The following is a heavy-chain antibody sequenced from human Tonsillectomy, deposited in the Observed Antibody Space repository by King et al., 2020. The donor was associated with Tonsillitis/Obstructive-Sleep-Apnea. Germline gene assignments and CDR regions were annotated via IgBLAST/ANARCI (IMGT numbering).Heavy chain of an antibody. Sequence: VQLVESGAEVKKPGESLRISCKGSGYSFTSYWIFWVRQMPGKGLEWMGRIDPSDSYTNYSPSFQGHVTISADKSISTAYLQWSSLKAADTAMYYCARHAGFSGYEEDYWGQGSLVTVSS. CDR1: GYSFTSYW. CDR3: ARHAGFSGYEEDY. J-gene: IGHJ4*02. CDR2: IDPSDSYT. D-gene: IGHD5-12*01. V-gene: IGHV5-10-1*01.